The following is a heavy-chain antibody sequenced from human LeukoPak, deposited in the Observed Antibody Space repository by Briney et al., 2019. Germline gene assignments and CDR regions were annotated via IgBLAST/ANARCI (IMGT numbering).Heavy chain of an antibody. Sequence: SVEVSCKASGGTFSSYAISWVRQAPGQGLEWMGGIIPIFGTANYAQKFQGRVTITADESTSTAYMELSSLRSEDTAAYYCARNYDSSGYYPPTFDYWGQGTLVTVSS. CDR3: ARNYDSSGYYPPTFDY. V-gene: IGHV1-69*13. D-gene: IGHD3-22*01. CDR1: GGTFSSYA. J-gene: IGHJ4*02. CDR2: IIPIFGTA.